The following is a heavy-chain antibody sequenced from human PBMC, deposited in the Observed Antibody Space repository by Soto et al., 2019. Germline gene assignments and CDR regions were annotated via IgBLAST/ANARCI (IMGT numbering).Heavy chain of an antibody. Sequence: QVQLLQSGAEAKKPGASVKVSCKASADTFANYGISWVRQAPGQGPGWMGWSTPSNGDTNYAQKFKGRVIMNTDTSTSTAYMEVRSLRSDDTAVYYCARLAPCSGGNCYSRPLDSWGQGTLVTVSS. J-gene: IGHJ4*02. CDR2: STPSNGDT. CDR3: ARLAPCSGGNCYSRPLDS. V-gene: IGHV1-18*01. D-gene: IGHD2-15*01. CDR1: ADTFANYG.